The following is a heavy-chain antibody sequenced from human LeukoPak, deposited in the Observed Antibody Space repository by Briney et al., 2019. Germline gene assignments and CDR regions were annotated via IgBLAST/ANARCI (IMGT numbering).Heavy chain of an antibody. CDR3: ARDVARGFGELVREYDTFDI. CDR2: ISSRSSYI. Sequence: GGSLRLSCAASGFTFSSYSMNWVRQAPGKGLERVSSISSRSSYIYYADSVKGRFTISRDNAKDSLYLQMNSLRAEDTAVYYCARDVARGFGELVREYDTFDIWGQGTMVTVSS. J-gene: IGHJ3*02. V-gene: IGHV3-21*01. D-gene: IGHD3-10*01. CDR1: GFTFSSYS.